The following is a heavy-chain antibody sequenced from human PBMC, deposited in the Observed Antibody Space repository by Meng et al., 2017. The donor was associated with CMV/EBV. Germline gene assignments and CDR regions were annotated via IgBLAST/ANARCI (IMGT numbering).Heavy chain of an antibody. V-gene: IGHV3-21*01. CDR2: ISSSSSYI. J-gene: IGHJ6*02. CDR1: GFTFSSYS. Sequence: GESLKISCAASGFTFSSYSMNWVRQAPGKGLEWVSSISSSSSYIYYADSVKGRFTISRDNAKNSLYLQMNSLRAEDTAVYYGARRYNWNDGSWGIVVAEDWTPTNYYYYGMDVWGQGTTVTVSS. CDR3: ARRYNWNDGSWGIVVAEDWTPTNYYYYGMDV. D-gene: IGHD1-1*01.